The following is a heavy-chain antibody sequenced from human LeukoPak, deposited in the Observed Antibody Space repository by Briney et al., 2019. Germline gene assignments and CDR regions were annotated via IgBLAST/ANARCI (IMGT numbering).Heavy chain of an antibody. J-gene: IGHJ4*02. V-gene: IGHV3-23*01. D-gene: IGHD2-8*01. CDR2: ISGSGGVT. CDR1: RFTFSSYA. CDR3: AKDPDCTSGVCYTFFDY. Sequence: GGSLRLSCAASRFTFSSYAMSWVRQAPGKGLEWVSAISGSGGVTYYADSVKGRFTISRDNSNNTLYLQMNSPRAEDTAVYYCAKDPDCTSGVCYTFFDYWGQGTLVTVSS.